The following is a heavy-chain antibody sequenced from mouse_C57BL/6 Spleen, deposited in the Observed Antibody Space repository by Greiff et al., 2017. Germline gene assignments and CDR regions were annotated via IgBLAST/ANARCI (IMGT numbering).Heavy chain of an antibody. J-gene: IGHJ4*01. CDR3: ARRGCHYAMDY. Sequence: QVQLKQSGAELMKPGASVKLSCKATGYTFTGYWIEWVKQRPGHGLEWIGEILPGSGSTNYNEKFKGKATFTADSSSNTAYMQLSSLTTEDAAIYCCARRGCHYAMDYWGQGTSVTVSS. CDR2: ILPGSGST. CDR1: GYTFTGYW. V-gene: IGHV1-9*01.